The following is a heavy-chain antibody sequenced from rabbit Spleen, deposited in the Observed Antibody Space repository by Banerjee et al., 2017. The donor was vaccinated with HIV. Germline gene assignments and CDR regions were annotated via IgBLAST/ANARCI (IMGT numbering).Heavy chain of an antibody. Sequence: QEQLQETGGGLVQPGGSLTLSCKASGFDFSGDYMSWVRQAPGKGLEWIGCVYTGNSKTYYANWAKGRFTISKTSSTTVTLQMTSLTVADTATYFCARDAGRGDYIDGVFNLWGPGTLVTVS. V-gene: IGHV1S45*01. D-gene: IGHD8-1*01. J-gene: IGHJ4*01. CDR1: GFDFSGDYM. CDR2: VYTGNSKT. CDR3: ARDAGRGDYIDGVFNL.